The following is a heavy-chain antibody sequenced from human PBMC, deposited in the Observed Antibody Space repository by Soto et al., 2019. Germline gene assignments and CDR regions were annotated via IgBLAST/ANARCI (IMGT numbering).Heavy chain of an antibody. CDR1: GGSFSGYY. J-gene: IGHJ6*02. CDR2: INHSGGT. D-gene: IGHD6-13*01. CDR3: ARAEGSSWSYYYYGMDV. V-gene: IGHV4-34*01. Sequence: SETLSLTCAVYGGSFSGYYWSWTRQPPGKGLEWIGEINHSGGTNYNPSLKSRVTISVDTSKNQFSLKLSSVTAADTAVYYCARAEGSSWSYYYYGMDVWGQGTTVTVSS.